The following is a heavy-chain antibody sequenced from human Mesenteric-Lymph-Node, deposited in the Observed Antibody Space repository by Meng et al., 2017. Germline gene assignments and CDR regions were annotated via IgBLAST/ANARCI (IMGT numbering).Heavy chain of an antibody. D-gene: IGHD3-9*01. CDR2: INWNGRST. CDR1: GFTFDDYG. CDR3: ATTGYYPVSYD. V-gene: IGHV3-20*04. J-gene: IGHJ4*01. Sequence: GESLKISCAASGFTFDDYGMSWVRQAPGKGLEWVSGINWNGRSTGYADSVKGRFTISRDNAKNSLYLQMNNLRAEDTAIYYCATTGYYPVSYDWGHGTLVTVSS.